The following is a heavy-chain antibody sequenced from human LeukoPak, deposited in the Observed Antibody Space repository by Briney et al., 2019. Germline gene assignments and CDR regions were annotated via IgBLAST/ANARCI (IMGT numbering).Heavy chain of an antibody. V-gene: IGHV4-59*01. CDR1: GGPINSYY. CDR2: VFYTGSS. J-gene: IGHJ5*02. D-gene: IGHD3-10*01. CDR3: ARAGAWQIDP. Sequence: PSETLSLTCTVSGGPINSYYWSWIRQPPGKGLEWIGHVFYTGSSNYNPSLKSRVTISLDRSKNQFSLRLTSVTAADTAVYYCARAGAWQIDPWGQGTLVTVSS.